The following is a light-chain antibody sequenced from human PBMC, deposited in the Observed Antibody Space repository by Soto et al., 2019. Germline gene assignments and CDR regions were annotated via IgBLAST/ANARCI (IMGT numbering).Light chain of an antibody. V-gene: IGKV2-30*02. CDR1: YSLIHSDGDTY. J-gene: IGKJ1*01. CDR2: EVS. Sequence: DVVMTQSPLSLPVTLGQPASISCRSSYSLIHSDGDTYLNWFQQRPGQSPRSLIYEVSNRESGVPERFIGSGSGTDFTLKISRVEAEDVGIYYCMQGTHWPWTFGQGTEVESK. CDR3: MQGTHWPWT.